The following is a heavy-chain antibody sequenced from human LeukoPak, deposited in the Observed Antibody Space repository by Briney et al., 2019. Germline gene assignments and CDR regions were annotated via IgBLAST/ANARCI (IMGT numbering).Heavy chain of an antibody. Sequence: SGKVSCKASGGTFSSYVFNWVRQAPGQGLEWMGRFVPIFGTTNHAQKFQDRVTFTADKSTSTVYMELSSLRSDDTAVYYCATGDTPTVFYMDVWAKGTTVTVSS. CDR2: FVPIFGTT. CDR3: ATGDTPTVFYMDV. V-gene: IGHV1-69*06. D-gene: IGHD5-18*01. J-gene: IGHJ6*03. CDR1: GGTFSSYV.